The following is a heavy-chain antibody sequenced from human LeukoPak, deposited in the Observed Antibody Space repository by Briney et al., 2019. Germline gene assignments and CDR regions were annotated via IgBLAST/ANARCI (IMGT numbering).Heavy chain of an antibody. CDR1: GGSITNYY. Sequence: SETLSLTCTVSGGSITNYYWNWIRQPPGKGLEWIWPISDSGSSNYNPSVKSRVTISGDTSKNQVSLNLDSVTAADTAVYYCATDKGYHYYWGQGTLVTVSS. D-gene: IGHD5-12*01. CDR2: ISDSGSS. V-gene: IGHV4-59*01. J-gene: IGHJ4*02. CDR3: ATDKGYHYY.